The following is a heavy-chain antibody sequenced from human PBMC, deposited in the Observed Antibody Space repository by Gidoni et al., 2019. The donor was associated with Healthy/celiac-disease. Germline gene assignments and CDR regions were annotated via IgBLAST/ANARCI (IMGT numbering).Heavy chain of an antibody. D-gene: IGHD4-17*01. Sequence: QLQLQESGPGLVTPSETLSLTCTVSGGAISSSSYYWGWIRQPPGKGLEWIGSIYYSGSTYYNPSLKSRVTISVDTSKNQFSLKLSSVTAADTAVYYCARDFFGDYAYYWGQGTLVTVSS. CDR3: ARDFFGDYAYY. V-gene: IGHV4-39*07. J-gene: IGHJ4*02. CDR1: GGAISSSSYY. CDR2: IYYSGST.